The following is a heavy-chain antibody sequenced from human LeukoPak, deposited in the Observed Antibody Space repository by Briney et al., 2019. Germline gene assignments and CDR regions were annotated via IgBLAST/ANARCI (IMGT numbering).Heavy chain of an antibody. J-gene: IGHJ4*02. D-gene: IGHD2-2*01. V-gene: IGHV3-7*03. CDR3: AKVNYYQPYF. Sequence: GGSLRLSCAASGFTFSSYWMSWVRQAPGKGLEWVANIKQDGSEKYYVDSVKGRFTISRDNAKNSLYLQMNSLRVDDTAIYYCAKVNYYQPYFWGQGTLVTVSS. CDR1: GFTFSSYW. CDR2: IKQDGSEK.